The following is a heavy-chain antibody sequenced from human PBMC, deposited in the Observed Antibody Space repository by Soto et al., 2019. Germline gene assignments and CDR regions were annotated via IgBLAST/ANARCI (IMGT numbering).Heavy chain of an antibody. V-gene: IGHV1-46*01. Sequence: ASVKVSCKASGYTFTSYYMHWVRQAPGQGLEWMGIINPSGGSTSYAQKFQGRVTMTTDTSTSTAYMELRSLRSDDTAVYYCARDQGILFNWFDPWGQGTLVTVSS. J-gene: IGHJ5*02. CDR3: ARDQGILFNWFDP. CDR1: GYTFTSYY. D-gene: IGHD2-15*01. CDR2: INPSGGST.